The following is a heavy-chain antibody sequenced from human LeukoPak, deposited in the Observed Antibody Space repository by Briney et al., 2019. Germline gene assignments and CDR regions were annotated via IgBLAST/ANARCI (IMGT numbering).Heavy chain of an antibody. J-gene: IGHJ4*02. CDR3: VRSPKWLRPED. Sequence: ASVKVSCKASGYTFTGYYMHWVRQAPGQGLEWMGWINPNSGGTDYAQKFQGRVTMTRDTSISTAYMELSRLRSDDTAVYYCVRSPKWLRPEDWGQGTLVTVSS. CDR1: GYTFTGYY. D-gene: IGHD5-12*01. V-gene: IGHV1-2*02. CDR2: INPNSGGT.